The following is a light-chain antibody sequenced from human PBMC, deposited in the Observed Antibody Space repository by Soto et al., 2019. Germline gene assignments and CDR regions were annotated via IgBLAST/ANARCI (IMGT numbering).Light chain of an antibody. V-gene: IGKV3-15*01. CDR1: QSVSSN. Sequence: ELVIAQSPATLSVSPVERATLSCRASQSVSSNLAWYQQKPGQAPRLLIYGASTRATGIPARFSGSGSGTEFTLTISSLQSEDFAVYYCQQYNNWPITFGQGTRLEI. CDR2: GAS. CDR3: QQYNNWPIT. J-gene: IGKJ5*01.